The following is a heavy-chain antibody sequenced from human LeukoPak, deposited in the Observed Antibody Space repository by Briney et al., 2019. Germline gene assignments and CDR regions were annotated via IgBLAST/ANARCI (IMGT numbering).Heavy chain of an antibody. CDR1: GFTFSSYS. CDR3: ATTVSDLRFLEWLLDFDY. D-gene: IGHD3-3*01. Sequence: GGSLRLSCAASGFTFSSYSMNWVRQAPGKGLEWVSSISSSSSYIYYADSVKGRFTISRDNAKNSLYLQMNSLRAEDTAVYYCATTVSDLRFLEWLLDFDYWGQGTLVTVSS. CDR2: ISSSSSYI. J-gene: IGHJ4*02. V-gene: IGHV3-21*01.